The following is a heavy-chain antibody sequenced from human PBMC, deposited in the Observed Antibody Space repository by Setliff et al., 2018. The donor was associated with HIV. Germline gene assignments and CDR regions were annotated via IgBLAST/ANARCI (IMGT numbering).Heavy chain of an antibody. Sequence: SETLSLTCTVSGGSMNNYYWTWIRQPPGKGLEWIGYIYTSGSTKYNPSLKSRVTISLDTSKNQFSLKVNSVTAADTAVYYCARHPPNLDWLDPWGQGTLVTVSS. V-gene: IGHV4-4*09. CDR1: GGSMNNYY. J-gene: IGHJ5*02. CDR2: IYTSGST. CDR3: ARHPPNLDWLDP.